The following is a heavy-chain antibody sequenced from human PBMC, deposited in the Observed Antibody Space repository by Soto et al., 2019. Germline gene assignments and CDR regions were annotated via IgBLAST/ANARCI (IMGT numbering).Heavy chain of an antibody. V-gene: IGHV3-23*01. CDR1: GFIFNNYG. J-gene: IGHJ4*02. CDR2: ISDSGEST. Sequence: GGSLRLSCEASGFIFNNYGMSWVRQAPGKGLEWVSSISDSGESTYYADSMRGRFTISRDNSKNTLYLQVNSLRPEDTAMYYCVKDLYRSSTMPCLDHWGQGALVNV. D-gene: IGHD1-1*01. CDR3: VKDLYRSSTMPCLDH.